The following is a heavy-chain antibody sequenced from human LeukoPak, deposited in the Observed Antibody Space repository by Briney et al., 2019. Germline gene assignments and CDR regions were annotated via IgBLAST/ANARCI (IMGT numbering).Heavy chain of an antibody. CDR3: ARALGYYDSSGYYLSIPFDY. CDR2: INPSGGST. D-gene: IGHD3-22*01. V-gene: IGHV1-46*01. Sequence: ASVKVSCKASGYTFTSYYMHWVRQAPGQGREWMGIINPSGGSTSYAQKFQGRVTMTRDTSTSTVYMELSSLRSEDTAVYYCARALGYYDSSGYYLSIPFDYWGQGTLVTVSS. J-gene: IGHJ4*02. CDR1: GYTFTSYY.